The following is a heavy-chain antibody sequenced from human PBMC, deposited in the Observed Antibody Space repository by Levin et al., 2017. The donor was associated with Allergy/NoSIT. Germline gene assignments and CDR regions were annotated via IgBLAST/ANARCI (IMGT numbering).Heavy chain of an antibody. J-gene: IGHJ4*02. D-gene: IGHD6-19*01. CDR2: IYYSGSA. V-gene: IGHV4-39*01. CDR3: ARQEAVGSLGY. Sequence: SCTVSGGSISSSNYYWGWIRQPPGKGLEWIGSIYYSGSAYYNPSLKSRVTISVDTSKNQFSLKLSSVTAADTAVYYCARQEAVGSLGYWGQGTLVTVSS. CDR1: GGSISSSNYY.